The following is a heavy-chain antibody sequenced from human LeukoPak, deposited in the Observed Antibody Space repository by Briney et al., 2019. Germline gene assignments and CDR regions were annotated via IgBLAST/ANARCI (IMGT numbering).Heavy chain of an antibody. J-gene: IGHJ4*02. V-gene: IGHV4-59*12. Sequence: PSETLSLTCTVSGGSISSYYWSWIRQPPGKGLEWIGYIYYSGSTNYNPSLKSRVTISVDTSKNQFSLKLSSVTAADTAVYYCARLGARVRDYWGQGTLVTVSS. D-gene: IGHD1-26*01. CDR3: ARLGARVRDY. CDR2: IYYSGST. CDR1: GGSISSYY.